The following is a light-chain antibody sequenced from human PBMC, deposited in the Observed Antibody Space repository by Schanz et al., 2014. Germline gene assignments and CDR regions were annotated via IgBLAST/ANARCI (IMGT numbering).Light chain of an antibody. V-gene: IGKV3-20*01. CDR1: QSVSNN. J-gene: IGKJ2*03. CDR2: GAS. CDR3: QQYGTSSMYS. Sequence: EIVMTQSPATLSVSPGEGATLSCRASQSVSNNLAWYQQKPGQAPRLLIYGASRRATGIPDRFSGSGSGTGFTLTISRLEPEDFAVYYCQQYGTSSMYSFGQGTKLEIK.